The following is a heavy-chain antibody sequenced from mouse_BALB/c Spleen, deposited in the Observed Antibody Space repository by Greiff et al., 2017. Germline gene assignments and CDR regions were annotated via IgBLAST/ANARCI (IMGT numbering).Heavy chain of an antibody. CDR3: ARLFTNGNNYYAMDY. J-gene: IGHJ4*01. CDR2: ILPGSGST. CDR1: GYSFSSYW. Sequence: VQLQQSGAELMKPGASVKISCKATGYSFSSYWIEWVKQRPGHGLEWIGEILPGSGSTNYNEKFKGKATFTADTSSNTAYMQLSSLTSEDSAVYYCARLFTNGNNYYAMDYWGQGTSVTVSS. V-gene: IGHV1-9*01. D-gene: IGHD2-1*01.